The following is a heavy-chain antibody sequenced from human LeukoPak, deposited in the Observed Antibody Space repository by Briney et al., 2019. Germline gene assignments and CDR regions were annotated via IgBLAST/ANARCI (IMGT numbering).Heavy chain of an antibody. Sequence: GGSLRLSCAASGFTFSSYEMTWVRQAPGKGLEWVSYISSSGSTIYYADSVKGRFTISRDNAKNSLYLQMNSLRAEDTAVYYCAREITGPGKDYWGQGTLVTVSS. CDR1: GFTFSSYE. D-gene: IGHD1-20*01. CDR2: ISSSGSTI. CDR3: AREITGPGKDY. V-gene: IGHV3-48*03. J-gene: IGHJ4*02.